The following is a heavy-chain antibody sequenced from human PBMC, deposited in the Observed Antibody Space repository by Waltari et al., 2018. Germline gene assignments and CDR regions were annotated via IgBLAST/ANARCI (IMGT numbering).Heavy chain of an antibody. CDR2: MNPNGGNT. V-gene: IGHV1-8*01. CDR1: GYTFTSYD. Sequence: VQLVQSGAEVKKPGASVKVSCKASGYTFTSYDINRVRQATGQGLEGMGWMNPNGGNTGYAQKFQDRLIMTTDTSISTAYMELTSLTSEDTAVYYCARGAAAGKGAHWFDPWGQGTLVIVSS. D-gene: IGHD6-13*01. J-gene: IGHJ5*02. CDR3: ARGAAAGKGAHWFDP.